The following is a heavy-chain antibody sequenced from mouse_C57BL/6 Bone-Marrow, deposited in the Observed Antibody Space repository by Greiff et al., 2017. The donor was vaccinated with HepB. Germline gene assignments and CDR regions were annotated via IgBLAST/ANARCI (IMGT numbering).Heavy chain of an antibody. V-gene: IGHV1-82*01. D-gene: IGHD1-1*01. CDR1: GYAFSSSW. Sequence: QVQLQQSGPELVKPGASVKISCKASGYAFSSSWMNWVKQRPGKGLEWIGRIYPGDGDTNYNGKFKGKATLTADKSSSTAYMQLSSLTSEDSAVYFCTRDPYYGSSPHYFDYWGQGTTLTVSS. CDR2: IYPGDGDT. J-gene: IGHJ2*01. CDR3: TRDPYYGSSPHYFDY.